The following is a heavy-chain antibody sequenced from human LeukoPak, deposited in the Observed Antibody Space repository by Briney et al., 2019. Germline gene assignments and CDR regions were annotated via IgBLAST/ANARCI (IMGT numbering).Heavy chain of an antibody. D-gene: IGHD6-19*01. J-gene: IGHJ4*02. V-gene: IGHV3-49*03. CDR3: TRDQYSSGWYDILFDY. CDR2: IRSKIYGGTT. CDR1: GFTFGGYA. Sequence: PGGSLRLSCTASGFTFGGYAMSWFRQAPGKGLEWVGFIRSKIYGGTTEYAASVKGRFTISRDDSKSIAYLQMNSLNTEDTAVYYCTRDQYSSGWYDILFDYWGQGTLVTVSS.